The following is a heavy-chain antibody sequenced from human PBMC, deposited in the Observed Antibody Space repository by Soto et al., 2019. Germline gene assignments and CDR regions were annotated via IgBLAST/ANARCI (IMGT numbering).Heavy chain of an antibody. CDR3: TRDIVVVVAATQSMDV. CDR1: GFTFGDYA. J-gene: IGHJ6*02. V-gene: IGHV3-49*04. CDR2: IRSKAYGGTT. D-gene: IGHD2-15*01. Sequence: GGSLRLSCTASGFTFGDYAMSWVRQAPGKGLERVGFIRSKAYGGTTEYAASVKGRFTISRDDSKSIAYLQMNSLKTEDTAVYYCTRDIVVVVAATQSMDVWGQGTTVPVCS.